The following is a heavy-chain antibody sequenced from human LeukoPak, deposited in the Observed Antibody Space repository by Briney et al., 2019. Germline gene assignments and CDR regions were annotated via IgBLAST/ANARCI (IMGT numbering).Heavy chain of an antibody. V-gene: IGHV3-30*18. CDR1: GFTFSNYG. Sequence: PGGSLRLSCAASGFTFSNYGMTWVRQVPGKGPEWVAVISYDGSNKYYADSVKGRFTISRDNSKNTLYLQMNSLRAEDTAVYYCAKGAVTDPCGMDVWGQGTTVTVSS. CDR3: AKGAVTDPCGMDV. J-gene: IGHJ6*02. D-gene: IGHD2-21*02. CDR2: ISYDGSNK.